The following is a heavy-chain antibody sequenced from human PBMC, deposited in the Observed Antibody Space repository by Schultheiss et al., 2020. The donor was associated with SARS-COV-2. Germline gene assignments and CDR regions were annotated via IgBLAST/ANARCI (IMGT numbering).Heavy chain of an antibody. J-gene: IGHJ4*02. CDR3: AREFNYYGSGSYVGFDY. CDR1: GGSISSYY. V-gene: IGHV4-59*01. CDR2: IYYSGST. Sequence: SETLSLTCTVSGGSISSYYWSWIRQPPGKGLEWIGYIYYSGSTKYNPSLKSRVTISVDTSKNQFSLKLSSVTAADTAVYYCAREFNYYGSGSYVGFDYWGQGTLVTVSS. D-gene: IGHD3-10*01.